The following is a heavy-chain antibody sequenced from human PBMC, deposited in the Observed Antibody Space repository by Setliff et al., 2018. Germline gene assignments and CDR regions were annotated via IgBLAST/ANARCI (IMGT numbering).Heavy chain of an antibody. V-gene: IGHV3-20*04. D-gene: IGHD2-21*01. CDR1: GFTFSAHG. J-gene: IGHJ3*02. CDR3: VLCGDRDTFPI. CDR2: INWDGRTT. Sequence: GGSLRLSCAASGFTFSAHGMNWVRQAPGKGLEWISTINWDGRTTGYTDSVKGRFTISRDNAKNSLYLQMNSLRAEDTALYYCVLCGDRDTFPIWGQGTMVTVSS.